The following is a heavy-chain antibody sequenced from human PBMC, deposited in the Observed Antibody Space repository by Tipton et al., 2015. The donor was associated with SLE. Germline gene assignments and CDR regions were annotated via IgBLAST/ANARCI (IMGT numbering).Heavy chain of an antibody. CDR3: ARKADIYYYGMDV. CDR2: ISSSSSYI. D-gene: IGHD2-15*01. J-gene: IGHJ6*02. Sequence: SLRLSCAASGFTFSSYSMNWVRQAPGKGLEWVSSISSSSSYIYYADSVKGRFTISRDNAKNSLYLQMNSLRAEDTAVYYCARKADIYYYGMDVWGQGTTVTVSS. CDR1: GFTFSSYS. V-gene: IGHV3-21*01.